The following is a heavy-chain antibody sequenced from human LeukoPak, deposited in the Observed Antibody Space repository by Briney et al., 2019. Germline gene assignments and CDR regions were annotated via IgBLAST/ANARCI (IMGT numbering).Heavy chain of an antibody. Sequence: PGRSLRLSCAASGFTFSYYAMHWVRQAPGKGLEWVAFISSDGSDKYYADSVKGRLTISRDNSKDTLYLQMNSLRAEDTAVYYCVNTYVGPKGYWGQGTLVTVSS. J-gene: IGHJ4*02. CDR1: GFTFSYYA. CDR3: VNTYVGPKGY. CDR2: ISSDGSDK. V-gene: IGHV3-30-3*01. D-gene: IGHD2-21*01.